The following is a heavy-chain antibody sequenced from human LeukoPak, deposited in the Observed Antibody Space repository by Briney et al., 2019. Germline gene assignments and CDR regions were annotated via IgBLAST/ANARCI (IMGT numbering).Heavy chain of an antibody. CDR3: AKDASTWSGLGYFDY. D-gene: IGHD3-3*01. CDR2: ISGSGGST. J-gene: IGHJ4*02. V-gene: IGHV3-23*01. CDR1: GFTFSSYA. Sequence: GGSLRLSCAASGFTFSSYAMSWVRQAPGKGLEWVSAISGSGGSTYYADSVKGRFTISRDNSKNTLYLQMNSLRAEGTAAYYCAKDASTWSGLGYFDYWGQGTLVTVSS.